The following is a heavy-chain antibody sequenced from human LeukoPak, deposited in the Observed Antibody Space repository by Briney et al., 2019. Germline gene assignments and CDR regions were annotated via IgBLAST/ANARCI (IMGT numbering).Heavy chain of an antibody. V-gene: IGHV4-4*02. D-gene: IGHD3-10*01. CDR1: GGSISSSNW. Sequence: SGTLSLTCAVSGGSISSSNWWSWVRQPPGKGLEWIGEIYHSGSTYYNPSLRSRVTISVETSKNQFSLKVRSMTAADTAVYYCARHEWFGSFDYWGQGTLVTVSS. CDR2: IYHSGST. J-gene: IGHJ4*02. CDR3: ARHEWFGSFDY.